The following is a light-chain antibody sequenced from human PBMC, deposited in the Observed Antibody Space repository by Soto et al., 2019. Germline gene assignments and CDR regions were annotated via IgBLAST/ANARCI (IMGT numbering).Light chain of an antibody. V-gene: IGLV2-14*03. CDR1: SSDIGGYNY. CDR3: FSYTTTSTLV. CDR2: DVS. Sequence: QSALTQPASVSGSPGQSITISCTGTSSDIGGYNYVSWYQHHPGKAPKLMIHDVSNRPSGVSNRFSGSKSGNTASLTISGLQGEDEADYYCFSYTTTSTLVIGGGTKLTVL. J-gene: IGLJ2*01.